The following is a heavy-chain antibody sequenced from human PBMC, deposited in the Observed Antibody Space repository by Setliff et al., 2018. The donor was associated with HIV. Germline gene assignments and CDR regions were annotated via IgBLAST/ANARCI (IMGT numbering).Heavy chain of an antibody. CDR2: INHDRTT. CDR3: ARGSRQLTIFGVVFKTNYYFMDV. D-gene: IGHD3-3*01. J-gene: IGHJ6*03. Sequence: SETLSLPCAVYGGSLSGYYWSWIRQPPGKGLEWIGEINHDRTTNYNPSLKSRVTISVGTSKNQFSLTLNSVTAADTAVYYCARGSRQLTIFGVVFKTNYYFMDVWGKGTAVTVSS. CDR1: GGSLSGYY. V-gene: IGHV4-34*01.